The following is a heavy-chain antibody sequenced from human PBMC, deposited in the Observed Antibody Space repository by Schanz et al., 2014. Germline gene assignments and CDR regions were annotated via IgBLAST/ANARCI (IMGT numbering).Heavy chain of an antibody. CDR2: ISYSGST. CDR3: ARHGGRPYCPMDV. D-gene: IGHD3-16*01. Sequence: QVQLQESGPGLVKPSQTLSLTCTVSGASISSGGYYWDWIRLLPGKGLEWIGYISYSGSTSFNPSLKSRLTMSVDTSKNQFSLRLRSVTAADAAVYYCARHGGRPYCPMDVWGQGTTVTVSS. J-gene: IGHJ6*02. V-gene: IGHV4-31*03. CDR1: GASISSGGYY.